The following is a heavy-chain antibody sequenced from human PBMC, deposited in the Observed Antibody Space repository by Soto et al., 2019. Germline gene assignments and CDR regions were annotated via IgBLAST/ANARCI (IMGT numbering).Heavy chain of an antibody. D-gene: IGHD1-26*01. CDR2: ISYDGSNK. CDR3: AKDREVGAFQVYYYYGMDV. V-gene: IGHV3-30*18. Sequence: GGSLRLSCAASGFTFSSYGMHWVRQAPGKGLEWVAVISYDGSNKYYADSVKGRFTISRDNSKNTLYLQMNSLRAEDTAVYYCAKDREVGAFQVYYYYGMDVWGQGTTVTVSS. J-gene: IGHJ6*02. CDR1: GFTFSSYG.